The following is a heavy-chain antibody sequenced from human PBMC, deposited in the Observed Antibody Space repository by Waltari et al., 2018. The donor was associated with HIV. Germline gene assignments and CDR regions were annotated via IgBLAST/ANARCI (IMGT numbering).Heavy chain of an antibody. J-gene: IGHJ4*02. CDR3: ARDRQGTVTKDFDY. Sequence: EVQLVESGGGLVKPGGSLRLSCAASGFTFSSYSMNWVRQAPGKGLGWVSSISSSSTFIDYADSVKGRFTISRDNAKNSLYLQMNSLRAEDTAVYYCARDRQGTVTKDFDYWGQGTLVTVSS. CDR1: GFTFSSYS. D-gene: IGHD4-17*01. CDR2: ISSSSTFI. V-gene: IGHV3-21*01.